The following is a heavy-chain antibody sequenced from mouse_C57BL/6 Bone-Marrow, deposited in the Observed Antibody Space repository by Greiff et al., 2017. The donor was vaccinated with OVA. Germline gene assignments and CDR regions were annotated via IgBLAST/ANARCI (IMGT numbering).Heavy chain of an antibody. CDR1: GYTFTSYW. Sequence: VQLQQSGTVLARPGASVKMSCKASGYTFTSYWITWVKQRPGQGLEWIGDIYPGSGSTNYNEKFKSKATLTVDTSSSTAYMQLSSLTSEDSAVYYCAETGLDSIFAYWGQGTLVTVSA. J-gene: IGHJ3*01. CDR2: IYPGSGST. V-gene: IGHV1-55*01. CDR3: AETGLDSIFAY. D-gene: IGHD2-10*02.